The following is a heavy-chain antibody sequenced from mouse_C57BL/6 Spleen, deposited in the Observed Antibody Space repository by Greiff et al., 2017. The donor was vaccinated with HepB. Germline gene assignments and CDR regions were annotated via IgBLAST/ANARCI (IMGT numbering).Heavy chain of an antibody. J-gene: IGHJ3*01. Sequence: QVQLKQPGAELVKPGASVKVSCKASGYTFTSYWMHWVKQRPGQGLEWIGRIHPSDSDTNYNQKFKGKATLTVAKSSSTAYMQLSSLTSEDSAVYYCAIESSCYVVAWFAYWGQGTLVTVSA. CDR1: GYTFTSYW. V-gene: IGHV1-74*01. D-gene: IGHD3-2*02. CDR3: AIESSCYVVAWFAY. CDR2: IHPSDSDT.